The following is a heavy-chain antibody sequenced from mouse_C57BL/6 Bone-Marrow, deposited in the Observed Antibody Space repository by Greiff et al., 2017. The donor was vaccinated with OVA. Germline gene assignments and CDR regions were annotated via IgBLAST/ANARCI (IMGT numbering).Heavy chain of an antibody. J-gene: IGHJ3*01. CDR3: ARGHRTWFAY. CDR1: GYTFTSYW. CDR2: IHPNSGST. Sequence: VQLQQPGAELVKPGASVKLSCKASGYTFTSYWMHWVKQRPGQGLEWIGMIHPNSGSTYYNEKFKSKATLTVDKSSSTAYMQLSRLTSEDAAVYYSARGHRTWFAYWGQGTLVTVSA. V-gene: IGHV1-64*01.